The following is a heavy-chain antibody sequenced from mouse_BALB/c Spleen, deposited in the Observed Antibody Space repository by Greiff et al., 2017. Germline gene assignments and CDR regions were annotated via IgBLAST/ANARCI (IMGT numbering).Heavy chain of an antibody. CDR2: SRNKANDYTT. CDR3: ARGSYYGNYGWFAY. D-gene: IGHD2-10*01. V-gene: IGHV7-1*02. CDR1: GFTFSDFY. J-gene: IGHJ3*01. Sequence: EVQVVESGGGLVQPGGSLRLSCATSGFTFSDFYMEWVRQPPGKRLEWIAASRNKANDYTTEYSASVKGRFIVSRDTSQSILYLQMNALRAEDTAIYYCARGSYYGNYGWFAYWGQGTLVTVSA.